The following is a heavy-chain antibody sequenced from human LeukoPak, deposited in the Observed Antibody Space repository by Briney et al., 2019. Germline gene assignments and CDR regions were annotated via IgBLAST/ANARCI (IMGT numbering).Heavy chain of an antibody. V-gene: IGHV3-23*01. D-gene: IGHD3-9*01. CDR1: GFTFSAFG. Sequence: GGSLRLSCAASGFTFSAFGMNWVRQAPGKGLEWVSTITNSGGSTYYVDSVKGRFTISRDNAKNTLYLQMNSLRAEDTAKYYCTKDYCGKFCSAVWGQGTTVTVSS. J-gene: IGHJ6*02. CDR3: TKDYCGKFCSAV. CDR2: ITNSGGST.